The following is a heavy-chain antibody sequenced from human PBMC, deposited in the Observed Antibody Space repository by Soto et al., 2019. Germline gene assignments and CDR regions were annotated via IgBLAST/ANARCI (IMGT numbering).Heavy chain of an antibody. Sequence: QLQLQESGPGLVKPSETLSLTCTVSGGSISSSSYYWGWIRQPPGKGLEWIGSIYYSGSTYYNPSLKSRVTLSVDTSKNQFSLKLSSVTAADTAVYYCARQTSVYDGREPDAFDIWGQGTMVTVSS. CDR3: ARQTSVYDGREPDAFDI. CDR1: GGSISSSSYY. V-gene: IGHV4-39*01. D-gene: IGHD3-3*01. J-gene: IGHJ3*02. CDR2: IYYSGST.